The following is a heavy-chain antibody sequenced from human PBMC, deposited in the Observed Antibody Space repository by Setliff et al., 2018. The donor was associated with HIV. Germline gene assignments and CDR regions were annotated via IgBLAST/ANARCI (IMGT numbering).Heavy chain of an antibody. Sequence: ASVKVSCKASGYTFTSYGISWVRQAPGQGLEWMGWISAYNGNTNYAQKLQGRVTMTTDTSTSTAYMELRSLRSDDTAVYYCANPPLKGHLGVGFDYWGQGTQVTVSS. CDR2: ISAYNGNT. J-gene: IGHJ4*02. D-gene: IGHD3-16*01. CDR3: ANPPLKGHLGVGFDY. V-gene: IGHV1-18*01. CDR1: GYTFTSYG.